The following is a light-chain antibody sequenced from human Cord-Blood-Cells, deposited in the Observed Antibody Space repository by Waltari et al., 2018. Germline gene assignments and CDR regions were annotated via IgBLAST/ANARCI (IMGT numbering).Light chain of an antibody. V-gene: IGKV1-39*01. CDR1: PSISSY. Sequence: DIQMTQSPSPLSASVGDRVAITCRPSPSISSYLKWYQQKPRKAPKLLSYAASSLQSGVPSRFRGSGSGTDFTHTISSLQPEDFSTYYGQPRYTTPRTFGQGTKLEIK. CDR2: AAS. J-gene: IGKJ2*01. CDR3: QPRYTTPRT.